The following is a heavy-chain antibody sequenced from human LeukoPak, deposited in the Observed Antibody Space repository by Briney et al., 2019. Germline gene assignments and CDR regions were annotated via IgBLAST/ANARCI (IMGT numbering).Heavy chain of an antibody. J-gene: IGHJ4*02. D-gene: IGHD2-2*01. CDR1: GFTFSSYA. Sequence: GGSLRLSCAASGFTFSSYAMSWVRQAPGKGLEWVSAISGSGGSTYYADSVKGRFTISTDNSKNTLYLQMNSLRAEDTAVYYCAKSRSEVPAAINYWGQGTLVTVSS. CDR3: AKSRSEVPAAINY. V-gene: IGHV3-23*01. CDR2: ISGSGGST.